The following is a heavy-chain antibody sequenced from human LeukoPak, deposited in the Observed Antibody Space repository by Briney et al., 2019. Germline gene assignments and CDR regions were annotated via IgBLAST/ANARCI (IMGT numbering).Heavy chain of an antibody. CDR1: GGSISSSSYY. D-gene: IGHD2-21*01. Sequence: SETLSLTCTVSGGSISSSSYYWSWIRQPPGKGLEWIGYIYYSGSTYYNPSLKSRVTISVDTSKNQFSLKLSSVTAADTAVYYCARVPLYCGGDCLYFDYWGQGTLVTVSS. V-gene: IGHV4-30-4*08. CDR3: ARVPLYCGGDCLYFDY. J-gene: IGHJ4*02. CDR2: IYYSGST.